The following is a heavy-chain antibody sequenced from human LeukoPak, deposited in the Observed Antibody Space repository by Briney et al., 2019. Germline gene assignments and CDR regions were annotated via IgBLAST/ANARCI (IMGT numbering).Heavy chain of an antibody. D-gene: IGHD3-22*01. CDR1: GGTFSSYA. Sequence: SVNVPCKASGGTFSSYAISWVRQAPGQGREWMGRISPICGIANYAQNFQGRVTITADKSTSTDYMELSSLRSEDTAVYYCAGYDSSGYPTGRGMDVWGQGTTVTVSS. CDR3: AGYDSSGYPTGRGMDV. V-gene: IGHV1-69*04. CDR2: ISPICGIA. J-gene: IGHJ6*01.